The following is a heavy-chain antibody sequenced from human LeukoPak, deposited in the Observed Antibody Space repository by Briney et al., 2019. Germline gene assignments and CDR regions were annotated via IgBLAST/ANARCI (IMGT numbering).Heavy chain of an antibody. Sequence: TGGSLRLSCAASGFSFSSHWMSWVRQVPGKGLEWVANINQDGSEKYYVDSVKGRFTISRDNAKNSLYLQMNSLRVEDTAVYYCAKVAKYYYGSETYYFFEHWGQGTPVTASS. J-gene: IGHJ4*02. CDR1: GFSFSSHW. CDR3: AKVAKYYYGSETYYFFEH. CDR2: INQDGSEK. V-gene: IGHV3-7*01. D-gene: IGHD3-10*01.